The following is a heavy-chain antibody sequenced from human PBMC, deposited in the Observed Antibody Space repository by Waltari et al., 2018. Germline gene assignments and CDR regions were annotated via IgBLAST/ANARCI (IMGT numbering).Heavy chain of an antibody. CDR3: ARGLYRIAEQLTFDY. CDR2: INAGNGDT. J-gene: IGHJ4*02. Sequence: QVQLVQSGAEVKKPGASVKVSCKASGYTFRINAVHWVRQAPGQRLEWMGWINAGNGDTKKSQKLQGRVTITRDTSASTAYMELSSLRSEDTAVYYCARGLYRIAEQLTFDYWGQGTLVTVSS. D-gene: IGHD1-20*01. V-gene: IGHV1-3*01. CDR1: GYTFRINA.